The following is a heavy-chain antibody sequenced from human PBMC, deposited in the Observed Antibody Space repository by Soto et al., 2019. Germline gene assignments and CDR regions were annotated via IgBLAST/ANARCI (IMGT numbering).Heavy chain of an antibody. CDR2: IYYSGST. Sequence: QVQLQESGPGLVKPSQTLSLTCTVSGGSISSGDYYWSWIRQPPGKGLEWIGYIYYSGSTYYNPSPKSRVTISVDTSPNQFSLKLSSVTAADTAVYYCARVGGIVGATTHDYWGQGTLVTVSS. J-gene: IGHJ4*02. V-gene: IGHV4-30-4*01. CDR1: GGSISSGDYY. CDR3: ARVGGIVGATTHDY. D-gene: IGHD1-26*01.